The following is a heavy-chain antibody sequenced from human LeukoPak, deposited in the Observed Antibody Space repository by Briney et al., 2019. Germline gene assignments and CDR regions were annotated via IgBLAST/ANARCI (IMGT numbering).Heavy chain of an antibody. CDR2: IYYSGST. V-gene: IGHV4-39*01. J-gene: IGHJ3*02. CDR3: ARLLTLWGGSYCDAFDI. Sequence: SETLSLTCTVSGGSISSSSYYWGWIRQPPGKGLEWIGSIYYSGSTYYNPSLKSRVTISVDTSKNQFSLKLSSVTAADTAVYYCARLLTLWGGSYCDAFDIWGQGTMVTVSS. D-gene: IGHD2-15*01. CDR1: GGSISSSSYY.